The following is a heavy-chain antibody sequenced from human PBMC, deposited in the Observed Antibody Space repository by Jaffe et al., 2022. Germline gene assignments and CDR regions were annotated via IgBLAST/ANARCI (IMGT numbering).Heavy chain of an antibody. D-gene: IGHD6-13*01. CDR1: GYTFTSYY. CDR2: INPSGGST. J-gene: IGHJ5*02. V-gene: IGHV1-46*01. Sequence: QVQLVQSGAEVKKPGASVKVSCKASGYTFTSYYMHWVRQAPGQGLEWMGIINPSGGSTSYAQKFQGRVTMTRDTSTSTVYMELSSLRSEDTAVYYCARGRRIAAAGKGWFDPWGQGTLVTVSS. CDR3: ARGRRIAAAGKGWFDP.